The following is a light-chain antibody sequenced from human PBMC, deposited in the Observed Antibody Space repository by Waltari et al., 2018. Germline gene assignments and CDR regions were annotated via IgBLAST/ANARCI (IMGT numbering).Light chain of an antibody. J-gene: IGKJ1*01. CDR2: AAS. Sequence: DIQMTQSPSTLSASVGDRVTITCRASQTINGWLAWYQQKPGKAPELLIHAASTLESGVPPRFSGSGSGTEFTLTSNSVQPEDVATYYCQQYLLFWTFGQGTRVEIK. CDR3: QQYLLFWT. V-gene: IGKV1-5*01. CDR1: QTINGW.